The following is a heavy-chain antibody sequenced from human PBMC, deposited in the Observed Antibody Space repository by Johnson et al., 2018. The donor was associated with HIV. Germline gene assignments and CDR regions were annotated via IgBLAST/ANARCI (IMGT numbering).Heavy chain of an antibody. CDR1: GFTFADYG. J-gene: IGHJ3*02. CDR3: AKDMGGNWNYDAFDI. D-gene: IGHD1-7*01. Sequence: QVQLVESGGGVVQPGGSLRLSCAASGFTFADYGMHWVRQPPGKGLECVAFIAHDASMILFASSWLGRFTMSRDNSKNSLYLQMSSLSAEDTALYYCAKDMGGNWNYDAFDIWGQGTMVTVSS. CDR2: IAHDASMI. V-gene: IGHV3-30*02.